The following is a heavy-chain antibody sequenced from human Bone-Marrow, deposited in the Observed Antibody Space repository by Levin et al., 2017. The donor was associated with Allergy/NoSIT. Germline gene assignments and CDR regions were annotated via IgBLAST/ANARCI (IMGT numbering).Heavy chain of an antibody. CDR1: GFTVSSNY. Sequence: GGSLRLSCAASGFTVSSNYMSWVRQAPGKGLEWVSVIYSGGSTYYADSVKGRFTISRDNSKNTLYLQMNSLRAEDTAVYYCARAPDYDAFDIWGQGTMVTVSS. CDR3: ARAPDYDAFDI. CDR2: IYSGGST. D-gene: IGHD4-11*01. V-gene: IGHV3-53*01. J-gene: IGHJ3*02.